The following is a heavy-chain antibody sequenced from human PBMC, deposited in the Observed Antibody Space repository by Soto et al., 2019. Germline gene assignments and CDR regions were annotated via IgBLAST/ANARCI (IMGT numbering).Heavy chain of an antibody. CDR2: INPYSGGA. V-gene: IGHV1-2*02. CDR1: GYTFTGYF. D-gene: IGHD3-10*01. Sequence: QVQLLQSGAEVKKPGASVKVSCKASGYTFTGYFMHWVRQAPGQGLEWMGWINPYSGGADYAQSFQGRVTMTRDTSISTVYMELSRLRFDETAVYYCARVIRGAYYNSPLDTWGQGTEVTVSS. J-gene: IGHJ5*02. CDR3: ARVIRGAYYNSPLDT.